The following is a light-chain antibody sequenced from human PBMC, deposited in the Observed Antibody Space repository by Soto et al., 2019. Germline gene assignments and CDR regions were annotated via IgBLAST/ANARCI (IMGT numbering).Light chain of an antibody. J-gene: IGKJ4*01. V-gene: IGKV1-39*01. CDR3: QQSYSIPLT. CDR1: QTIARF. CDR2: DAF. Sequence: DIRMTQSPSSLSASLGDRVTITARASQTIARFLNWYQQIPGKAPKLLIYDAFNLQSGVPSRFSGSGSGTDFPHTISSLQPEDFETYYCQQSYSIPLTFGGGTKVDIK.